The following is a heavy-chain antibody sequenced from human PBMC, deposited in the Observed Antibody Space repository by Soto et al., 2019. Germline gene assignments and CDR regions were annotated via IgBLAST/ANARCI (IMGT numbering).Heavy chain of an antibody. CDR1: GGTFSSYT. Sequence: SVKVSCKASGGTFSSYTISWVRQAPGQGLEWMGGIIPIFGTANYAQKFQGRVTITADESTSTAYMELSSLRSEDTAVYYCVRASTSSPDSYGMDVWGQGTTVTVSS. CDR2: IIPIFGTA. CDR3: VRASTSSPDSYGMDV. V-gene: IGHV1-69*13. J-gene: IGHJ6*02. D-gene: IGHD2-2*01.